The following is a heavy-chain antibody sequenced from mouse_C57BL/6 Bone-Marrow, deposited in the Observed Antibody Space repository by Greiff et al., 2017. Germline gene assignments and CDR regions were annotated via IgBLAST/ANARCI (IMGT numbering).Heavy chain of an antibody. J-gene: IGHJ4*01. V-gene: IGHV1-76*01. D-gene: IGHD1-1*01. CDR3: ARFTTVVENAMDY. Sequence: QVQLKQSGAELVRPGASVKLSCKASGYTFTDYYINWVKQRPGQGLEWIARIYPGSGNTYYNEKFKGKATLTAEKSSSTAYMQLSSLTSEDSAVYFCARFTTVVENAMDYWGQGTSVTVSS. CDR2: IYPGSGNT. CDR1: GYTFTDYY.